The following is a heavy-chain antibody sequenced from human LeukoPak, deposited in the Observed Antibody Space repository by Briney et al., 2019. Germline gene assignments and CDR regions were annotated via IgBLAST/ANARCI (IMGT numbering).Heavy chain of an antibody. V-gene: IGHV4-39*01. CDR3: ARQAYSSNLGWFDP. CDR1: GGSISSYY. D-gene: IGHD6-13*01. J-gene: IGHJ5*02. Sequence: SETLSLTCTVSGGSISSYYWGCIRQPPGKGLEWIGNIYNSGSTYYNPSLKSRVTISVDTSKNQFSLKLSSVTAADTAVYYCARQAYSSNLGWFDPWGQGTLVTVSS. CDR2: IYNSGST.